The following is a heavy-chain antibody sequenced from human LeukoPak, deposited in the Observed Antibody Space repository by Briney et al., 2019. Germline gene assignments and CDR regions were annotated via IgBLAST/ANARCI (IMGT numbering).Heavy chain of an antibody. J-gene: IGHJ4*02. V-gene: IGHV1-69*13. CDR2: IIPIFGTA. Sequence: SVKVSCKASGGTFSSYAISWVRQAPGQGLEWMGGIIPIFGTANYAQKFQGRVTITADESTSTAYMELSSLRAEDTAVYYCARDSGGPSGWSAFDYWGQGTLVTVSS. CDR3: ARDSGGPSGWSAFDY. D-gene: IGHD6-19*01. CDR1: GGTFSSYA.